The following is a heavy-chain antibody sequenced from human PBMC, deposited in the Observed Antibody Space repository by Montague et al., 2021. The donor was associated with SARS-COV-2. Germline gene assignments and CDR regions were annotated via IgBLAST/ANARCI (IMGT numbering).Heavy chain of an antibody. CDR1: GFTFSSYA. V-gene: IGHV3-23*03. D-gene: IGHD3-3*01. CDR3: AKDLEEFITIFGVVTKSPLGMDV. Sequence: RLSCSASGFTFSSYAMSWVRQAPGKGLEWVSVVYSGGSSTYYADSVKGRFTISRDNSKNTLYLQMNSLRAEDTAVYYCAKDLEEFITIFGVVTKSPLGMDVWGQGTTVTVSS. CDR2: VYSGGSST. J-gene: IGHJ6*02.